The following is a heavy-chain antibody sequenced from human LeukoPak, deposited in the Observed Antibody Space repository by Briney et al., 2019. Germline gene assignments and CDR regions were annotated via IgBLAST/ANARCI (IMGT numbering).Heavy chain of an antibody. J-gene: IGHJ4*02. CDR3: ARDLTDDFWGGYHFDY. CDR1: GFTFSSYS. CDR2: ISSSSNYI. Sequence: GGSLRLSCAASGFTFSSYSMNWVRQAPGKGLEWVSSISSSSNYIHYADSVKGRFTISRDNAKSSLFLQMNSLRAEDTAVYFCARDLTDDFWGGYHFDYWGQGILVTVSS. V-gene: IGHV3-21*01. D-gene: IGHD3-3*01.